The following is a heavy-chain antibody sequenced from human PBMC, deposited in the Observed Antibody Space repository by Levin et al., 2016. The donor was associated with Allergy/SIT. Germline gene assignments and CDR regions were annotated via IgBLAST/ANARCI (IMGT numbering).Heavy chain of an antibody. CDR3: ARDFGASYGANYPDY. D-gene: IGHD4/OR15-4a*01. CDR1: GFTVSNHY. CDR2: IYSGSSA. Sequence: GESLKISCAASGFTVSNHYMSWVRQAPGKGLEWVSVIYSGSSAYFADSVKGRFTISRDNSKNTLYLQMNSLRAEDTAVYYCARDFGASYGANYPDYWGQGTLVTVSS. J-gene: IGHJ4*02. V-gene: IGHV3-66*01.